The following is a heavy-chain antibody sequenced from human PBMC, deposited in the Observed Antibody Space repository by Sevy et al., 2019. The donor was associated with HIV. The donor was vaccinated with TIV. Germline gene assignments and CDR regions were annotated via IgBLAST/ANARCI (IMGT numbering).Heavy chain of an antibody. D-gene: IGHD6-13*01. CDR1: GFTFSSYA. CDR3: AKDRRLDWGVYDY. V-gene: IGHV3-23*01. Sequence: GGSLRLSCAASGFTFSSYAMSWVRQAPGKGPEWVSAISGSGGSTYYADSVKGRFTISRDNSKNTLYLQMNSLRAEDTAVYYCAKDRRLDWGVYDYWGQGTLVTVSS. J-gene: IGHJ4*02. CDR2: ISGSGGST.